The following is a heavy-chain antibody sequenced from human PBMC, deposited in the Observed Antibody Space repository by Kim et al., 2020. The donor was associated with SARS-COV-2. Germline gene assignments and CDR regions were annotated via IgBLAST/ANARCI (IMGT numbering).Heavy chain of an antibody. V-gene: IGHV3-30*01. CDR3: ARGPRYCSSTSCYGGFDY. D-gene: IGHD2-2*01. Sequence: KGRFTISRDNSKNTLYLQMNSLRAEDTAVYYCARGPRYCSSTSCYGGFDYWGQGTLVTVSS. J-gene: IGHJ4*02.